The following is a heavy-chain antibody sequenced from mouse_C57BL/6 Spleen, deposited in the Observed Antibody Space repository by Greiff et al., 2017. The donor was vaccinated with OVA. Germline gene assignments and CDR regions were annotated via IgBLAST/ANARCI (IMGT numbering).Heavy chain of an antibody. Sequence: QVQLKESGAELARPGASVKLSCKASGYTFTSYGISWVKQRTGQGLEWIGEIYPRSGNTYYNEKFKGKATLTADKSSSTAYMELRSLTSEDSAVYFCARWENSNIYAMDYWGQGTSVTVSS. CDR2: IYPRSGNT. V-gene: IGHV1-81*01. D-gene: IGHD2-5*01. J-gene: IGHJ4*01. CDR3: ARWENSNIYAMDY. CDR1: GYTFTSYG.